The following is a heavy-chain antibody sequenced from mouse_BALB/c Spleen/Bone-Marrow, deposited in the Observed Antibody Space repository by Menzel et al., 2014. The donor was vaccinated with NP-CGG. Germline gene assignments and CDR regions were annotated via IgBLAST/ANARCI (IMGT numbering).Heavy chain of an antibody. CDR2: FDPTNGNP. D-gene: IGHD2-3*01. Sequence: EVQGVESGAELVKPGTSVKLSCTASGFNIKDTHLHWVQQRPEQGLEWIGRFDPTNGNPKYDPKFQGKATITVDTSSNTAYLQLSSLTSEDTAVYCCASYDGSRFAYWGQGTLVTVSA. CDR3: ASYDGSRFAY. V-gene: IGHV14-3*02. J-gene: IGHJ3*01. CDR1: GFNIKDTH.